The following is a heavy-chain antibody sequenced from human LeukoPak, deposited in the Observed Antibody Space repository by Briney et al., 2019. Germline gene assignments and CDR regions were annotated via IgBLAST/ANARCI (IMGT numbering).Heavy chain of an antibody. V-gene: IGHV4-39*01. CDR3: ARLELYYYYGSEWYHFDY. CDR2: IYYNGNA. CDR1: GGSISSSSYY. Sequence: PSETLSLTCTVSGGSISSSSYYWGWIRQPPGKGLEWIASIYYNGNAYYNPSLKSRVTTSVDTSKNQFSLKLSSVTAADTAIYYCARLELYYYYGSEWYHFDYWGQGTLVTVFS. D-gene: IGHD3-22*01. J-gene: IGHJ4*02.